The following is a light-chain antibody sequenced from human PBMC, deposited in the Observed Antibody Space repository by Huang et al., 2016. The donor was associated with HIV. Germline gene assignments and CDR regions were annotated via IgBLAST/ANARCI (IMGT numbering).Light chain of an antibody. CDR2: GAS. CDR3: QNYDYFPPIT. J-gene: IGKJ5*01. V-gene: IGKV3-20*01. Sequence: EIVLTQSPGTRSLSPGERATLSCMASQSISSDYLAWYQQKPGQAPRLLIYGASSRAIGIPDRFSGSGSGTDVTLIINRLEPEDFAMYYCQNYDYFPPITFGQGTRLEIK. CDR1: QSISSDY.